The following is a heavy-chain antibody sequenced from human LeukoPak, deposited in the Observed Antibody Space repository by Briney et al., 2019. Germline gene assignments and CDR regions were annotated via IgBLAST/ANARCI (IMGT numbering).Heavy chain of an antibody. D-gene: IGHD4-17*01. CDR3: ARSVRSNYYYYYMDV. CDR1: GGSFSGYY. J-gene: IGHJ6*03. Sequence: PSETLSLTCAVYGGSFSGYYLSWIRQPPGKGLEWIGEINHSGSTNYNPSLKSRVTISVDTSKNQFSLKLSSVTAADTAVYYCARSVRSNYYYYYMDVWGKGTPVTVSS. CDR2: INHSGST. V-gene: IGHV4-34*01.